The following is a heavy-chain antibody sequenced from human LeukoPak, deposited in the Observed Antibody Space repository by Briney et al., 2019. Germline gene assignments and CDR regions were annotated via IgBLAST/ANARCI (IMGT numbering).Heavy chain of an antibody. J-gene: IGHJ4*02. V-gene: IGHV3-30*19. D-gene: IGHD4-17*01. CDR2: ISYDGSNK. Sequence: GGSLRLSCAASGFTFSSYGMQWVRQAPGKGLEWVAVISYDGSNKYYADSVKGRFTISRDNSKNTLYLQMNSLRAEDTAVYYCARDLGDYGDYGGGYWGQGTLVTVSP. CDR1: GFTFSSYG. CDR3: ARDLGDYGDYGGGY.